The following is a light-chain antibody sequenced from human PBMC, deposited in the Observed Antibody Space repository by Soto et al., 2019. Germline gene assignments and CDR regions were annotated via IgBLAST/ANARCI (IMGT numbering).Light chain of an antibody. CDR2: SNN. CDR1: SSNIGGTNY. Sequence: HSVLTQPPSASGTPGHKVFISCSGSSSNIGGTNYAYWYQQLPGAAPKLLMHSNNHRPSGVYERISGYKFGIEASLAISGLRSEDEAVYYCASWDDRMGAVIFGGGTKVTVL. CDR3: ASWDDRMGAVI. J-gene: IGLJ2*01. V-gene: IGLV1-47*02.